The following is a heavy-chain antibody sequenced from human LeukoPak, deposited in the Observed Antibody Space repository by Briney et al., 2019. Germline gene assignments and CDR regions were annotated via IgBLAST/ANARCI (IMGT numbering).Heavy chain of an antibody. V-gene: IGHV1-8*03. CDR2: MNPNSGNT. J-gene: IGHJ4*02. CDR3: ARGRYDPLLEWFHNPRDGTFDY. CDR1: GYTFTSYD. Sequence: GASVKVSCKASGYTFTSYDINWVRQATGQGLEWMGWMNPNSGNTGYARKFQGRVTITRNTSISTAYMELSSLRSEDTAVYYCARGRYDPLLEWFHNPRDGTFDYWGQGTLVTVSS. D-gene: IGHD3-3*01.